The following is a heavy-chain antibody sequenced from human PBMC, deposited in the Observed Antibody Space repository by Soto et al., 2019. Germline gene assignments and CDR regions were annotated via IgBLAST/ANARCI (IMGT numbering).Heavy chain of an antibody. J-gene: IGHJ4*02. D-gene: IGHD2-15*01. CDR3: TTDAVVVAATDY. CDR1: GFTFSNAW. Sequence: GGSLRLSCAASGFTFSNAWMSWVRQAPGKGLEWVGRIKSKTDGGTTDYAAPVKGRFTISRDDSKNTLYLQMNSLKTEDTAVYYCTTDAVVVAATDYWGQGTLVTVSS. CDR2: IKSKTDGGTT. V-gene: IGHV3-15*01.